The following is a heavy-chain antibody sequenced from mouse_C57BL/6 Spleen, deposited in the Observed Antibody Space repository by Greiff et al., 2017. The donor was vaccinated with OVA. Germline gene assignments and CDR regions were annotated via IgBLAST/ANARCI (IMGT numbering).Heavy chain of an antibody. CDR1: GFNIKDYY. V-gene: IGHV14-2*01. CDR3: ARNDGNYQYYFDY. CDR2: IDPEDGET. J-gene: IGHJ2*01. D-gene: IGHD2-1*01. Sequence: VQLQQSGAELVKPGASVKLSCTASGFNIKDYYMHWVKQRTEQGLEWIGRIDPEDGETKYAPKFQGKATITADTSSNTAYLQLSSLTSEDTAVYYWARNDGNYQYYFDYWGQGTTLTVSS.